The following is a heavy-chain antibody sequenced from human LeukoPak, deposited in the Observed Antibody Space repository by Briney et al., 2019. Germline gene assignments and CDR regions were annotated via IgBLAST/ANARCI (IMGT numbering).Heavy chain of an antibody. D-gene: IGHD1-1*01. CDR1: GGSISSYY. J-gene: IGHJ4*02. CDR2: IYYSGST. CDR3: ARLTWTNADDS. Sequence: SETLSLTCTVSGGSISSYYWSWIRQPPGKGLEWIGYIYYSGSTNYNPSLKSRVTISVDTSKNQFSLKLSSVTTADTAVYYCARLTWTNADDSWGQGTLVSVSS. V-gene: IGHV4-59*08.